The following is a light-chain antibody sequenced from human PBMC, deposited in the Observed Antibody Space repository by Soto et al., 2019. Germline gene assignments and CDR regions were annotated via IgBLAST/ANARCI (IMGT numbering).Light chain of an antibody. CDR2: DAS. CDR1: QSVSGY. J-gene: IGKJ5*01. V-gene: IGKV3-11*01. Sequence: IVLTHSPATLSLSPGERATLSCRASQSVSGYLAWYQQKPGQGPRLLIYDASNGATGIPARFSGRGSGTDFTLTISHLSQEDAAVYCCQQSYYPPVTFGQGTRLEIK. CDR3: QQSYYPPVT.